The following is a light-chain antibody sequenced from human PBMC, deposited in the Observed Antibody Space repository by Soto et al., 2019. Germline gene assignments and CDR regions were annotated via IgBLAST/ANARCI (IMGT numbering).Light chain of an antibody. V-gene: IGKV3-15*01. CDR1: QSVSSN. J-gene: IGKJ3*01. CDR3: QQYNNWPS. Sequence: EIEMTQSPATLSVSPGDRVTLTCRASQSVSSNLAWYQQKPGQAPRLLIYGASTRATGIPARFSGSGSGTDFPPTISSLQSADLAFYYCQQYNNWPSFGPGTKVDIK. CDR2: GAS.